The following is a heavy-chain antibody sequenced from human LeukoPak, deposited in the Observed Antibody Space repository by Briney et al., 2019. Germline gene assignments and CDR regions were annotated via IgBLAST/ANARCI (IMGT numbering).Heavy chain of an antibody. J-gene: IGHJ1*01. V-gene: IGHV3-23*01. Sequence: TGGSLRLSCAASGFTFSSYAMSWVRQAPGKGLEWVSAISGSGGSAYYADSVKGRFTISRDNSKNTLYLQMNSLRAEDTAVYYCASPAFNYDFWSGSPYAEYFQHWGQGTLVTVS. D-gene: IGHD3-3*01. CDR1: GFTFSSYA. CDR2: ISGSGGSA. CDR3: ASPAFNYDFWSGSPYAEYFQH.